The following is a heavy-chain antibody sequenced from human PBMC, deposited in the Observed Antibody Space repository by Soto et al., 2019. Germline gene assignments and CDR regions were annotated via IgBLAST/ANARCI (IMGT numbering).Heavy chain of an antibody. CDR2: IYHSGST. J-gene: IGHJ4*02. V-gene: IGHV4-30-2*01. Sequence: SETLSLTCAVSGGSISSGGYSWSWIRQPPGKGLEWIGYIYHSGSTYYNPSLKSRVTISRDNSKNTLYLQMGSLRAEDMAVYYCARVKRIDSSGYYLDHWGQGTPVTVSS. CDR1: GGSISSGGYS. CDR3: ARVKRIDSSGYYLDH. D-gene: IGHD3-22*01.